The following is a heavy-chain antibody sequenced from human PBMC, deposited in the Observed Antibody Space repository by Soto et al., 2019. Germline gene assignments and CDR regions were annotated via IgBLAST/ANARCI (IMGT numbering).Heavy chain of an antibody. D-gene: IGHD3-3*01. J-gene: IGHJ6*02. CDR1: GYTFTGYY. CDR2: INPNSGGT. CDR3: ARAHDYDFWSGLYYYYGMDV. Sequence: ASVKVSCKASGYTFTGYYMHWVRQAPGQGLEWMGWINPNSGGTNYAQKFQGWVTMTRDTSISTAYMELSRLRSDDTAVYYCARAHDYDFWSGLYYYYGMDVWGQGTTVTVS. V-gene: IGHV1-2*04.